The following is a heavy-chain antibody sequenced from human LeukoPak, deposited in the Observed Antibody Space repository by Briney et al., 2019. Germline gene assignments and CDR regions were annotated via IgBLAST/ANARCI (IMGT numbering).Heavy chain of an antibody. CDR3: ARVGYYDSSGYYTEDY. Sequence: SGTLSLTCAVSGGSISSSNWWSWVRQPPGKGLEWIGKIYHSGSTNYNPSLKSRVTISVDKSKNQFSLKLSSVTAADTAVYYCARVGYYDSSGYYTEDYWGQGTLVTVSS. CDR1: GGSISSSNW. D-gene: IGHD3-22*01. CDR2: IYHSGST. V-gene: IGHV4-4*02. J-gene: IGHJ4*02.